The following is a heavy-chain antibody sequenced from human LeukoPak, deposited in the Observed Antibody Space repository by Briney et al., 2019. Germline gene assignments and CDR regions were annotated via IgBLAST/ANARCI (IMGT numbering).Heavy chain of an antibody. CDR3: ARVPQKKPKYDFWSGYYYYYYMDV. CDR1: GYSISSGYY. J-gene: IGHJ6*03. V-gene: IGHV4-38-2*02. CDR2: IYHSGST. Sequence: SETLSLTCTVSGYSISSGYYWGWIRQPPGKGLEWIGSIYHSGSTYYNPSLKSRVTISVDTSKNQFSLKLSSETAADTAVYYCARVPQKKPKYDFWSGYYYYYYMDVWGKGTTVTVSS. D-gene: IGHD3-3*01.